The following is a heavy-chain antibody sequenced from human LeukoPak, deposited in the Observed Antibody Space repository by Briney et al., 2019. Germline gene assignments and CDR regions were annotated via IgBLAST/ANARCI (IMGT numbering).Heavy chain of an antibody. CDR2: ISGSGGST. CDR1: GCTFSSYA. D-gene: IGHD3-10*01. Sequence: GGSLRLSCAASGCTFSSYAMSWVRQAPGKGLEWVSAISGSGGSTYYADSVKGRFTISRDNSKNTLYLQMNSLRAEATAVYYCAKDTVWFGELFGPPLDAFDIWGQGTMVTVSS. V-gene: IGHV3-23*01. CDR3: AKDTVWFGELFGPPLDAFDI. J-gene: IGHJ3*02.